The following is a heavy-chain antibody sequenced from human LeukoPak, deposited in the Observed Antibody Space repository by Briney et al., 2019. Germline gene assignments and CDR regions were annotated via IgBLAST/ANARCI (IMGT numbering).Heavy chain of an antibody. V-gene: IGHV3-7*03. CDR1: GFIFSTYW. J-gene: IGHJ3*02. CDR2: MKGDGSEI. CDR3: AKDIFDYGDYENAFDI. Sequence: GGSLRLSCAASGFIFSTYWMMWARQAPGKGLEWVANMKGDGSEIHYVDSVKGRFTISRDNAKNTLYLQMNSLRTEDTAVYYCAKDIFDYGDYENAFDIWGQGTMVTVSS. D-gene: IGHD4-17*01.